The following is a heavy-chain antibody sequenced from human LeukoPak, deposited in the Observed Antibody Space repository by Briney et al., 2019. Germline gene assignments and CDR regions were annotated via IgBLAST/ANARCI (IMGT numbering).Heavy chain of an antibody. CDR2: IKQDGSEK. Sequence: PGGSLRLSCAASGFTFSSYWMSWVRQAPGKGLEWVANIKQDGSEKYYVDSVKGRFTISRDNAKNSLYLQMNSLRAEDTAVYYCARDYGRYYYDSGGSHFDYWGQGTLVTVSS. J-gene: IGHJ4*02. CDR3: ARDYGRYYYDSGGSHFDY. CDR1: GFTFSSYW. D-gene: IGHD3-22*01. V-gene: IGHV3-7*01.